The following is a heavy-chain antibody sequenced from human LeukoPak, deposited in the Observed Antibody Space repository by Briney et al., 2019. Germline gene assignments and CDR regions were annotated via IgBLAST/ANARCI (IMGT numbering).Heavy chain of an antibody. CDR2: ISGSGANT. CDR3: AKYSDSTGAHYFDY. J-gene: IGHJ4*02. D-gene: IGHD2/OR15-2a*01. CDR1: GFTFINAW. Sequence: GGSLRLSCAASGFTFINAWMTWVRQAPGKGLEWVSTISGSGANTYYADSVKGRFTISRDNSKNTLSLQMNSLRVEDTALCYCAKYSDSTGAHYFDYWGQGTLVTVSS. V-gene: IGHV3-23*01.